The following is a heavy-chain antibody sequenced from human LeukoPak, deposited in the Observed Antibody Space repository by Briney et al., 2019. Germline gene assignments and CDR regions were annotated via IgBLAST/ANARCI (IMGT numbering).Heavy chain of an antibody. CDR1: GGSISSGGYS. D-gene: IGHD4-17*01. CDR3: ARGGDYAPKWYFDL. V-gene: IGHV4-30-2*01. Sequence: SETLSLTCAVSGGSISSGGYSWSWIRQPPGKGLEWIGYIYHSGSTYYNPSLKRRFTISVDRSKNTFYLKLSSVTAADTAVYYCARGGDYAPKWYFDLWGRGTLVTVSS. J-gene: IGHJ2*01. CDR2: IYHSGST.